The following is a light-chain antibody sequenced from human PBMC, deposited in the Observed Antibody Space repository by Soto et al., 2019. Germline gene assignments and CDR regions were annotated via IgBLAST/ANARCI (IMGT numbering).Light chain of an antibody. CDR1: PSILSGSNFKSY. CDR3: QQYFNTLYT. J-gene: IGKJ2*01. V-gene: IGKV4-1*01. CDR2: WAS. Sequence: VLTQSPDSLAVSLGERATINCQSSPSILSGSNFKSYLAWYQHKPGQPPKLLFYWASTRESGVPDRFSASGSGTGFTLTISSLQAEDVAVYYCQQYFNTLYTFGQGTRVEIK.